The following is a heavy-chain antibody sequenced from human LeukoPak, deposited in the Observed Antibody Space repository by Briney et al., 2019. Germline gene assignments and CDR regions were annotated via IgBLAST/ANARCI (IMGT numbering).Heavy chain of an antibody. CDR3: ARDRVDAPNYYDSSGYYRYFDY. CDR2: IYYSGST. Sequence: SETLSLTCTVSGGSISSGGYYWSWMRQHPGKGGEWIGYIYYSGSTYYNPSLKSRVTISVDTSKNQFSLKLSSVTAADTAVYYCARDRVDAPNYYDSSGYYRYFDYWGQGTLVTVSS. J-gene: IGHJ4*02. CDR1: GGSISSGGYY. V-gene: IGHV4-31*03. D-gene: IGHD3-22*01.